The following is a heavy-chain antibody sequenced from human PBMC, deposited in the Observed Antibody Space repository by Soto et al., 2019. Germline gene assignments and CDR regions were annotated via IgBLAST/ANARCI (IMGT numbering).Heavy chain of an antibody. CDR3: ARDKITGLFDY. CDR1: GGSFSGYY. Sequence: QVQLQQWGAGLLKPSETLSLTCAVYGGSFSGYYWTWIRQPPGTGLEWIGEINHSGSTNYNPYLKSRVTISVDTSKNHFSLKLTAVTAADTAVYYCARDKITGLFDYWGQGTLVTVSS. CDR2: INHSGST. J-gene: IGHJ4*02. D-gene: IGHD2-8*02. V-gene: IGHV4-34*01.